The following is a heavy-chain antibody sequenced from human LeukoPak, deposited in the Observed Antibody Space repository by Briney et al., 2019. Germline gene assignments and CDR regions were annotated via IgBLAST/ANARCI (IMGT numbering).Heavy chain of an antibody. CDR3: ARSVGAPLDAFDI. D-gene: IGHD1-26*01. CDR2: TIPIFGTA. Sequence: SVKVSCKASGGTFSSYAISWVRQAPGQGLEWMGGTIPIFGTANYAQNFQGRVTITTDESTSTAYMELSSLRSEDTAVYYCARSVGAPLDAFDIWGQGTMVTVSS. J-gene: IGHJ3*02. CDR1: GGTFSSYA. V-gene: IGHV1-69*05.